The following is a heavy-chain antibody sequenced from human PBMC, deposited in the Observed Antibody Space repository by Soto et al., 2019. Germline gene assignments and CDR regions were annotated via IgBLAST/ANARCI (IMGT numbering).Heavy chain of an antibody. CDR3: ARSVLFRGLNRAFDI. V-gene: IGHV3-21*01. CDR2: ISGTTKYI. J-gene: IGHJ4*03. Sequence: PGGSLRLSCSASGFTFSSFNMHWVRQAPGKGLEWVSSISGTTKYIYYGDSVKGRFTISRDNAENSMFLQMNSLRVEDTAVYYCARSVLFRGLNRAFDIWGQGXLVTVYS. D-gene: IGHD3-10*01. CDR1: GFTFSSFN.